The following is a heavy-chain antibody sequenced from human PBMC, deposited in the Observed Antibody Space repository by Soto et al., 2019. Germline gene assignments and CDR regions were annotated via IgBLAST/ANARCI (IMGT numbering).Heavy chain of an antibody. V-gene: IGHV3-74*01. D-gene: IGHD6-6*01. CDR3: ARDRIAARLFDYYYGMDV. CDR2: INSDGSST. Sequence: GGSLRLSCAASGFTFSSYWMHWVRQAPGKGLVWVSRINSDGSSTSYADSVKGRFTISRDNAKNTLYLQMNSLRAEDTAVYYCARDRIAARLFDYYYGMDVWGQGTTVTVSS. CDR1: GFTFSSYW. J-gene: IGHJ6*02.